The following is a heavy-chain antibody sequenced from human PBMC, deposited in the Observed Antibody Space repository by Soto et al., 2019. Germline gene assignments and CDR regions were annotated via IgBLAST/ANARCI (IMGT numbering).Heavy chain of an antibody. V-gene: IGHV3-15*01. Sequence: GGSLRLSCAASGFTFSNAWMSWVRQAPGKGLEWVGRIKSKTDGGTTDYAAPVKGRFTISRDDSKNTLYLQMNSLKTEDTAVYYCTTDPPPPDSGSYYYYYGMDVWGQGTTVTV. D-gene: IGHD1-26*01. J-gene: IGHJ6*02. CDR1: GFTFSNAW. CDR2: IKSKTDGGTT. CDR3: TTDPPPPDSGSYYYYYGMDV.